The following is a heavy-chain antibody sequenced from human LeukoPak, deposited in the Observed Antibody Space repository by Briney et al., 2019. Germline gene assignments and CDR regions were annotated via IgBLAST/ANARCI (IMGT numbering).Heavy chain of an antibody. CDR1: GGSISSYY. Sequence: SETLSLTCTVPGGSISSYYWSWIRQPPGKGLEWIGYIYYSGSTNYNPSLKSRVTISVDTSKNQFSLKLSSVTAADTAVYYCARALDTAMLSQHYYYMDVWGKGTTVTVSS. CDR2: IYYSGST. D-gene: IGHD5-18*01. J-gene: IGHJ6*03. V-gene: IGHV4-59*01. CDR3: ARALDTAMLSQHYYYMDV.